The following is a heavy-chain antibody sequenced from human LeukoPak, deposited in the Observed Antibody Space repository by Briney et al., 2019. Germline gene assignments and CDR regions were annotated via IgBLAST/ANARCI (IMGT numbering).Heavy chain of an antibody. CDR2: ISAYNGNT. CDR3: ARVFPSLGWFDP. Sequence: ASVKVSCKASGYTFTGYYMHWVRQAPGQGLKWMGWISAYNGNTNYAQKLQGRVTMTTDTSTSTAYMELRSLRSDDTAVYYCARVFPSLGWFDPWGQGTLVTVSS. CDR1: GYTFTGYY. J-gene: IGHJ5*02. V-gene: IGHV1-18*04.